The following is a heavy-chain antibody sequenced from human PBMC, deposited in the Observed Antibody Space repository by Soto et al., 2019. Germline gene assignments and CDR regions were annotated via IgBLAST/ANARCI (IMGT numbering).Heavy chain of an antibody. Sequence: QVQLQESGPRLVKPSQTLSLTCTVSGDSIGSGDYYWTWIRQPPGKGLEWIGYIYYIGTTFYNPSLESRVSISVDTSTNQFSLSVTSVTAADTAVYYCARGSTYYGFVTWGQGNLITVSS. CDR2: IYYIGTT. V-gene: IGHV4-30-4*01. CDR3: ARGSTYYGFVT. CDR1: GDSIGSGDYY. J-gene: IGHJ5*02. D-gene: IGHD3-10*01.